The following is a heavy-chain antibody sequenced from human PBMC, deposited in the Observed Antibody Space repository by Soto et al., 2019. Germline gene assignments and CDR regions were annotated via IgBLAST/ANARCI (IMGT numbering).Heavy chain of an antibody. CDR3: ARDPDSEVGGWYFDL. V-gene: IGHV3-33*01. Sequence: QVQLVESGGGVVQPGRSLRLSCAASGFTFSSYGMHWVRQAPGKGLEWVAVIWYDGSNKYYADSVKGRFTISRDNSKNTLYPQMNSLRAEDTAVYYCARDPDSEVGGWYFDLWGRGTLVTVSS. CDR2: IWYDGSNK. CDR1: GFTFSSYG. J-gene: IGHJ2*01. D-gene: IGHD1-26*01.